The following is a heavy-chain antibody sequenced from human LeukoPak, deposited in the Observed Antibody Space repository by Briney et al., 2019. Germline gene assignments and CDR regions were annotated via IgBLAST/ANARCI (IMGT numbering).Heavy chain of an antibody. V-gene: IGHV3-30-3*01. CDR2: ISYDGTTK. J-gene: IGHJ3*02. CDR1: GFTFSTYA. CDR3: ARVRIVGSTYDAFDI. D-gene: IGHD1-26*01. Sequence: PGGSLRLSCAASGFTFSTYAMHWVCKAPAKGLAWVAVISYDGTTKYHADSVNGRFTISSVTSKNNLYLQMITFVAEDSAVYYCARVRIVGSTYDAFDIWGQGTMVTVSS.